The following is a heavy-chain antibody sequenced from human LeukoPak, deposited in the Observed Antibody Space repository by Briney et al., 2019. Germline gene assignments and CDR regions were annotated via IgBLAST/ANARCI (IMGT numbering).Heavy chain of an antibody. V-gene: IGHV4-34*01. Sequence: SETLSLTCAVYGGSFSGYYWSWIRQPPGKGLEWIGEINHSGSTNYNPSLKSRVTISVDTSKNQFSLKLSSVTAADTAVYYCAREYGSGDYYFDYWGQGTLVTVSP. CDR2: INHSGST. CDR1: GGSFSGYY. CDR3: AREYGSGDYYFDY. D-gene: IGHD3-10*01. J-gene: IGHJ4*02.